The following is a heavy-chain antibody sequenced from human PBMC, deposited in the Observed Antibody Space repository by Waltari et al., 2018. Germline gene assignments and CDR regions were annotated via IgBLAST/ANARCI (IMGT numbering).Heavy chain of an antibody. CDR3: ARLSPYTSSGDFFVP. CDR1: GFPIGSEYY. V-gene: IGHV4-38-2*01. J-gene: IGHJ5*02. D-gene: IGHD2-21*02. CDR2: TYHSGSA. Sequence: QVQLQESGPRLVKPSETLSLTCSVSGFPIGSEYYWAWVRQSPGEGLVWIGSTYHSGSADYNPSLKGRVTISVDTSKNQFSLKLTSVTVADSGVYYCARLSPYTSSGDFFVPWGQGALVTVSS.